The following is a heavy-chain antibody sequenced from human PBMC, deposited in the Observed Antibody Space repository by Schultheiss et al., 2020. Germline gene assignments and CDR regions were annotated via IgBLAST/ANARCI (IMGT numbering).Heavy chain of an antibody. CDR2: ISGSGGSA. D-gene: IGHD1-7*01. Sequence: GGSLRLSCAASGFSFSISIMHWVRQAPGKGLEWVSAISGSGGSAYYADSVKGRFTISRDNSKNTLYLQMNSLRAEDTAVYYCAKGRDWNYGGPFDYWGQGTLVTVSS. CDR3: AKGRDWNYGGPFDY. J-gene: IGHJ4*02. V-gene: IGHV3-23*01. CDR1: GFSFSISI.